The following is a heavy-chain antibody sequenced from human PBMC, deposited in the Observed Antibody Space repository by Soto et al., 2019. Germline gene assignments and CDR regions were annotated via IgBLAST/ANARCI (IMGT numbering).Heavy chain of an antibody. CDR1: GGSVTGFY. V-gene: IGHV4-59*02. CDR3: ARAPGLGVANIDC. CDR2: IFHSGSS. Sequence: PSETLSLTCTVSGGSVTGFYWSWIRQPPGKRLEWIGYIFHSGSSNYNPSLKSRVTISVDTSKSQVSLRLTSVTAADTAVYYCARAPGLGVANIDCWGRGTLVTVSS. J-gene: IGHJ4*02. D-gene: IGHD6-19*01.